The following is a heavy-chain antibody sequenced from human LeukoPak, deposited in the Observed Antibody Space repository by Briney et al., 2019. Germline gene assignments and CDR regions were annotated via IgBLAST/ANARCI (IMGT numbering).Heavy chain of an antibody. V-gene: IGHV1-2*02. J-gene: IGHJ4*02. CDR1: GYTFTGYY. Sequence: ASVKVSCKAPGYTFTGYYMHWVRQAPGQRLEWMGWINPNSGGTNYAQKFQGRVTMTRDTSISTAYMELSRLRSDDTAVYYCARVTVTTPGDYWGQGTLVTVSS. D-gene: IGHD4-17*01. CDR3: ARVTVTTPGDY. CDR2: INPNSGGT.